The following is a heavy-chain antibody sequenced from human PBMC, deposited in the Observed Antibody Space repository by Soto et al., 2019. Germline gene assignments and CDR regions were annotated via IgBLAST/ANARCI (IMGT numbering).Heavy chain of an antibody. Sequence: SVKVSCKASGGTLTRFINYPIDRVRQAPRQGLEWMGGIVPNIGTVNYAQRFQGRVSITADESPNTAFMELTTLTAEDTAVYYCARSHSTTPVAVAGPDYYFGLWGRGTLVTVSS. CDR2: IVPNIGTV. D-gene: IGHD6-19*01. J-gene: IGHJ4*02. V-gene: IGHV1-69*13. CDR1: GGTLTRFINYP. CDR3: ARSHSTTPVAVAGPDYYFGL.